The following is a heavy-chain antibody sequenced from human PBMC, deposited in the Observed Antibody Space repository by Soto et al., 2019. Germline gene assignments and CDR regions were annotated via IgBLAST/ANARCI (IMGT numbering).Heavy chain of an antibody. J-gene: IGHJ3*02. CDR2: TYYRSKWYN. CDR3: ARDQEGIAAFGAFDI. Sequence: ASETLSLTCAISGDSVSRNSGAWNWIRQSPSGGLQWLGRTYYRSKWYNDYAVSVKSRITINPDTSKNQFSLQLSSVTPEDTAVYYCARDQEGIAAFGAFDIWGQGTMVTVSS. V-gene: IGHV6-1*01. D-gene: IGHD6-13*01. CDR1: GDSVSRNSGA.